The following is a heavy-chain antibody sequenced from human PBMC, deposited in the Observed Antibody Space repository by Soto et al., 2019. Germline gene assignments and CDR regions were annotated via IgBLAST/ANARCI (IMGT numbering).Heavy chain of an antibody. J-gene: IGHJ4*02. CDR1: AFTVSNNY. CDR2: MYSGGTAT. D-gene: IGHD1-26*01. CDR3: ARGVPVGAIGRFYFDS. Sequence: ELQLVESGGGLIQPGGSLRLSCAASAFTVSNNYMTWVRQAPGKGLEWVSVMYSGGTATSYADSVKGRFTVSRDNSKNTVSLQLDSLKADDTAVYYCARGVPVGAIGRFYFDSWGQRTLVTVSS. V-gene: IGHV3-53*01.